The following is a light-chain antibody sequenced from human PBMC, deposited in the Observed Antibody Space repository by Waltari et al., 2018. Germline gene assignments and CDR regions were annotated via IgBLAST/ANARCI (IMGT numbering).Light chain of an antibody. Sequence: VLTQSPATLSLSPGERATLSCRASQSVSSYLAWYQQKPGQAPRLLIYDASNRATGIPARFSGSGSGTDFTLTISSLEPEDFAVYYCQQRSNWLTFGGGTKVEIK. CDR2: DAS. CDR1: QSVSSY. CDR3: QQRSNWLT. J-gene: IGKJ4*01. V-gene: IGKV3-11*01.